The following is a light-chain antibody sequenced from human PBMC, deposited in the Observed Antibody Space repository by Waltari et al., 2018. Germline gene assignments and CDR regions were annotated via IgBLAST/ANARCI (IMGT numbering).Light chain of an antibody. V-gene: IGLV2-23*02. CDR3: CSYAGGGTPRLL. Sequence: QSALTQPASVSGSPGQSITISCAGTSSDVGNYNVVSWYQQHPGKVPKLIIYEVTQRPSGGSDRFAGSKSGNTASLTISGLQPEDEANYYCCSYAGGGTPRLLFGGGTEVTVL. CDR1: SSDVGNYNV. J-gene: IGLJ2*01. CDR2: EVT.